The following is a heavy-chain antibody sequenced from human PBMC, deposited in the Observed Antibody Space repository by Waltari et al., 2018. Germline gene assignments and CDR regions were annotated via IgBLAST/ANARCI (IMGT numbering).Heavy chain of an antibody. V-gene: IGHV3-30-3*01. CDR2: ISYDGSNK. CDR3: AREAPSMVATSLLGY. CDR1: GGSISSYY. D-gene: IGHD5-12*01. Sequence: QVQLQESGPGLVKPSETLSLTCTVSGGSISSYYWSWVRQAPGKGLEWVAVISYDGSNKYYADSVKGRFTISRDNSKNTLYLQMNSLRAEDTAVYYCAREAPSMVATSLLGYWGQGTLVTVSS. J-gene: IGHJ4*02.